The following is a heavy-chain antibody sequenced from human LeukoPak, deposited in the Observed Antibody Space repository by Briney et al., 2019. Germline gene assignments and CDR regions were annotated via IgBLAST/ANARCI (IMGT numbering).Heavy chain of an antibody. Sequence: GGSLRLSCAASGFTFSSYEMNWVRQAPGKGLEWVSYISSSGSTIYYADSVKGRFTISRDNAKNSLYLQMNSLRAEDTAVYYCAREGGYSYGPDYWGQGTLVTVSS. CDR2: ISSSGSTI. CDR1: GFTFSSYE. V-gene: IGHV3-48*03. CDR3: AREGGYSYGPDY. D-gene: IGHD5-18*01. J-gene: IGHJ4*02.